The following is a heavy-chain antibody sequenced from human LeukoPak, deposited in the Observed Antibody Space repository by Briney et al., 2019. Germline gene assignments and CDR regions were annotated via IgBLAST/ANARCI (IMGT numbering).Heavy chain of an antibody. CDR1: GGSISSYY. J-gene: IGHJ4*02. D-gene: IGHD3-3*01. Sequence: PSETLSLTCTVSGGSISSYYWSWIRQPPGKGLEWIGYIYYSGSTNYNPSLKSRVTISVDTSKNHFSLNLSSVTAADTAVYYCARERRTSIFGVVSRQFDYWGQGTLVTVSS. CDR3: ARERRTSIFGVVSRQFDY. V-gene: IGHV4-59*01. CDR2: IYYSGST.